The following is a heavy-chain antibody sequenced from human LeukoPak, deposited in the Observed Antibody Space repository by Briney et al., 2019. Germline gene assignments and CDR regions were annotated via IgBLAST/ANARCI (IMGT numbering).Heavy chain of an antibody. V-gene: IGHV3-7*01. CDR1: GFTFSSYW. Sequence: GGSLRLSCAASGFTFSSYWMSWVRQAPGKGLGWVANIKKDGSETYTVDSVKCRFTISKDNAKTSLYLQMHSLRAEDTAVYYCAKDRLGAMMYFDFWGQGTLVTVSS. CDR2: IKKDGSET. CDR3: AKDRLGAMMYFDF. D-gene: IGHD1-26*01. J-gene: IGHJ4*02.